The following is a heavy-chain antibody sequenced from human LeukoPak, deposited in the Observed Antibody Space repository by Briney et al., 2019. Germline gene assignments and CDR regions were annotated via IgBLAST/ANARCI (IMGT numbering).Heavy chain of an antibody. Sequence: SETLSLTCTVSGGSISSGDYYWSWIRQPPGKGLEWIGYISYSGSTYYNPSLKSRVTISVDTSKNQFSLKLSSVTAADTAVYYCASHCSSTSCHRYYFDYWGQGTLVTVSS. D-gene: IGHD2-2*01. CDR3: ASHCSSTSCHRYYFDY. V-gene: IGHV4-30-4*01. CDR2: ISYSGST. J-gene: IGHJ4*02. CDR1: GGSISSGDYY.